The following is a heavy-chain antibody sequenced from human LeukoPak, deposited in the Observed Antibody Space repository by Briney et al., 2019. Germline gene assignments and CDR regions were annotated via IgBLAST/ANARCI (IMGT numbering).Heavy chain of an antibody. J-gene: IGHJ5*01. CDR3: ARDPGYYYGLGTRVNAQNWFDS. V-gene: IGHV4-39*07. Sequence: PSETLSLTCTVSDGSIRTSAYYWAWIRQPPGKGLEWIGSIYYTGTTFYNPSLKSRVTISVDTPKNQFSLNLNSMTAADTAVYYCARDPGYYYGLGTRVNAQNWFDSWGQGTLVTVSS. CDR2: IYYTGTT. D-gene: IGHD3-10*01. CDR1: DGSIRTSAYY.